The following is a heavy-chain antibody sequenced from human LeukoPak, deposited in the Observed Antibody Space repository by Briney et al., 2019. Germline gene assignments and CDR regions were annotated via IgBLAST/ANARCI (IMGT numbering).Heavy chain of an antibody. Sequence: GGSLRLSCAASGFTFSSYAMSWVRQAPGKGLEWVAVIWYDGSNKYYADSVKGRFTISRDNSKNTLYLQMNSLRAEDTAVYYCARDLDLSSGWYYGYYYYYGMDVWGQGTTVTVSS. V-gene: IGHV3-33*08. CDR2: IWYDGSNK. J-gene: IGHJ6*02. CDR1: GFTFSSYA. D-gene: IGHD6-19*01. CDR3: ARDLDLSSGWYYGYYYYYGMDV.